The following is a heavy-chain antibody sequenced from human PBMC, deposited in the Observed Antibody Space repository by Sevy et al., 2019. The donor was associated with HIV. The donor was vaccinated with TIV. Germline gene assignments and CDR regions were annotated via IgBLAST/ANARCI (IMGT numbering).Heavy chain of an antibody. CDR2: ISGSGGST. D-gene: IGHD1-7*01. CDR1: GFTFSSYA. V-gene: IGHV3-23*01. Sequence: GGSLRLSCAASGFTFSSYAMSWVRQAPGKGLEWVSAISGSGGSTYYADSVKGRFTISRDNSKNTLYLQMNSLRAEDTAVYYCSKTELELNDAFDIWGQGTMVTVSS. CDR3: SKTELELNDAFDI. J-gene: IGHJ3*02.